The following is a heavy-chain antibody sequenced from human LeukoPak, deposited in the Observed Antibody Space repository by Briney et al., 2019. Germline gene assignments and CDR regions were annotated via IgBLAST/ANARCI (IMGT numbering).Heavy chain of an antibody. V-gene: IGHV4-61*02. CDR2: IYTSGST. Sequence: PSETLSLTCTVSGGSISSGSYYWSWIRQPAGKGLEWIGRIYTSGSTNYNPSLKSRVTISVDTSKNQFSLKLSSVTAADTAVYYCARVWYYDIVRFDPWGQGTLVTVSS. CDR3: ARVWYYDIVRFDP. D-gene: IGHD3-22*01. CDR1: GGSISSGSYY. J-gene: IGHJ5*02.